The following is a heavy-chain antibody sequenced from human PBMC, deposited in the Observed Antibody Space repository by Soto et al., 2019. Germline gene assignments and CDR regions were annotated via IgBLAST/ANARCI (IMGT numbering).Heavy chain of an antibody. V-gene: IGHV4-39*01. D-gene: IGHD3-10*01. CDR1: GGSISSSSYY. J-gene: IGHJ6*04. CDR2: IYYSGST. CDR3: ASVVRGVMLGLLDV. Sequence: SETLSLTCTVSGGSISSSSYYWGWIRQPPGKGLEWIGSIYYSGSTYYNPSLKSRVTISVDTSKNQFSLKLSSVTAADTAVYCCASVVRGVMLGLLDVWGKGTTVTVSS.